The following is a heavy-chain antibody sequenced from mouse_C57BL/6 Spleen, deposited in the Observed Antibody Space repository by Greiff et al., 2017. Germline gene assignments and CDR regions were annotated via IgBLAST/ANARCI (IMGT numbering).Heavy chain of an antibody. J-gene: IGHJ2*01. V-gene: IGHV1-50*01. CDR3: ARGAQFVDY. Sequence: QVHVKQPGAELVKPGASVKLSCKASGYTFTSYWMQWVKQRPGQGLEWIGEIDPYDSYTNYNQKFKGKATLTVDTSSSTAYMQLRSLTSEDSAVYYCARGAQFVDYWGKGTTLTVSS. CDR1: GYTFTSYW. CDR2: IDPYDSYT.